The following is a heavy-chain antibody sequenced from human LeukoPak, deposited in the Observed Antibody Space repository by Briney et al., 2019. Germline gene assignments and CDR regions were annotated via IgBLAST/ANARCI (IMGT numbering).Heavy chain of an antibody. J-gene: IGHJ6*03. CDR1: GGSISSYY. CDR2: IYTSGSN. Sequence: SETLSLTCTVSGGSISSYYWSWIRQPAGKGLEWIGRIYTSGSNNYNPSLKSRVTMSVDTSKNQFSLKLSSVTAADTAMYYCAREVADYGGYYYYYYMDVWGKGTTVTISS. D-gene: IGHD4-23*01. CDR3: AREVADYGGYYYYYYMDV. V-gene: IGHV4-4*07.